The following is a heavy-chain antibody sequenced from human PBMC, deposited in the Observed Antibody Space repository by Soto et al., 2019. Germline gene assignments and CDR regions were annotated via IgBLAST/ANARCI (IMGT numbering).Heavy chain of an antibody. V-gene: IGHV3-9*01. Sequence: HPGGSLRLCCAASGFTFDDYAMHWVRQAPGKGLEWVSGISWNSGSIGYADSVKGRFTISRDNAKNSLYLQMNSLRAEDTALYYCAKALQMTTVTNSPYYFDYWGQGTLVTVSS. CDR2: ISWNSGSI. CDR1: GFTFDDYA. D-gene: IGHD4-17*01. CDR3: AKALQMTTVTNSPYYFDY. J-gene: IGHJ4*02.